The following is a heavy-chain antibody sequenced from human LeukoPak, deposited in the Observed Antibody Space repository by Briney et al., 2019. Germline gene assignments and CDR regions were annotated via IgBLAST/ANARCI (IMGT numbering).Heavy chain of an antibody. Sequence: GGSLRLSCAASGLSFGNYWMTWVRQAPGKGLQWVAKIKQDGSEKYDVDSVKGRFTISRDNAKNSLYLQMNNLRAEDTAVYYCARDKGTITPRGYYYYIDVWGRGTMVTVSS. J-gene: IGHJ6*03. D-gene: IGHD5-24*01. CDR3: ARDKGTITPRGYYYYIDV. CDR1: GLSFGNYW. CDR2: IKQDGSEK. V-gene: IGHV3-7*01.